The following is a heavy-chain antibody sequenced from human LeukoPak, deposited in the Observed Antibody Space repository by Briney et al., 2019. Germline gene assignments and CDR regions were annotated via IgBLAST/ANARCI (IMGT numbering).Heavy chain of an antibody. J-gene: IGHJ5*02. D-gene: IGHD6-6*01. CDR2: ISYDGSNK. Sequence: GGSLRLSCAASGFTFSSYAMHWVRQAPGKGLEWVAVISYDGSNKYYADSVKGRFTISRDNSKNTLYLQMNSLRAEETAVYYCARGGHIAARREDNWFDPWGQGTLVTVSS. CDR1: GFTFSSYA. CDR3: ARGGHIAARREDNWFDP. V-gene: IGHV3-30*01.